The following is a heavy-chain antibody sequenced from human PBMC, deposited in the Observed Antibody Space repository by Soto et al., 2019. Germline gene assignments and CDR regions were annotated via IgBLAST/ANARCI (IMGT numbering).Heavy chain of an antibody. Sequence: GASVKVSCKASGGTFSSYAISWVRQAPGQGLEWMGGIIPIFGTANYAQKFQGSVTITADESTSTAYMELSSLRPEDTAVYYCATNRGSGYYYYSGYYYIDRCPGYWGQGTLVTVSS. CDR3: ATNRGSGYYYYSGYYYIDRCPGY. CDR2: IIPIFGTA. D-gene: IGHD3-22*01. CDR1: GGTFSSYA. J-gene: IGHJ4*02. V-gene: IGHV1-69*13.